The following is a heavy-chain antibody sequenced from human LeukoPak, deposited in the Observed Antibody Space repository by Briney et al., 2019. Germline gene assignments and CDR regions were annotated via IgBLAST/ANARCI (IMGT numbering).Heavy chain of an antibody. Sequence: GGSLRLSCAASGFTVSSDYMSWVRQAPGKGLEWVSVIYSGGNTYYADSVKGRFAISRDNSKNTLYLQMNSLRAEDTAVYYCASSGWFGELSFDYWGQGTLVTVSS. V-gene: IGHV3-66*01. CDR3: ASSGWFGELSFDY. J-gene: IGHJ4*02. CDR1: GFTVSSDY. D-gene: IGHD3-10*01. CDR2: IYSGGNT.